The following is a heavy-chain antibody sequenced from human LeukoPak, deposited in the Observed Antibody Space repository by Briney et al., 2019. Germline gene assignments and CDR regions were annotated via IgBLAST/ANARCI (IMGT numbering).Heavy chain of an antibody. CDR2: IRSKAYGGTT. V-gene: IGHV3-49*04. CDR3: TRTEEYYFDY. CDR1: GFTFGDYA. Sequence: GGSLRLSCTASGFTFGDYAMSWVRQAPGKGLEWVGFIRSKAYGGTTEYAASVKGRFTISRDDSKSIAYLQMNSLKTEDTAVYYCTRTEEYYFDYWGQGTLVTVSS. D-gene: IGHD1-14*01. J-gene: IGHJ4*02.